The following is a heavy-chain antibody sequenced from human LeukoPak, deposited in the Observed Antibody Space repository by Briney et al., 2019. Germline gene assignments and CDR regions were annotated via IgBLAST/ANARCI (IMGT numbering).Heavy chain of an antibody. Sequence: SETLSLTCTVSGGSISSYYWSWIRHPAGKGLEWIGRIYTSGSTNYNPYLKSRVTMSVATSKNQFSLKLSSVTAADTAVYYCARDVVSYGSGSYSYYFDYWGQGTLVTVSS. J-gene: IGHJ4*02. V-gene: IGHV4-4*07. D-gene: IGHD3-10*01. CDR2: IYTSGST. CDR1: GGSISSYY. CDR3: ARDVVSYGSGSYSYYFDY.